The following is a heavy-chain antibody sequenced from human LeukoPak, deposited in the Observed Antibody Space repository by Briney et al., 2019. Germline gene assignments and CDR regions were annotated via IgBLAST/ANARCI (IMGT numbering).Heavy chain of an antibody. V-gene: IGHV6-1*01. CDR2: TYYRSKWYN. CDR3: ARGSRNRFDP. Sequence: SQTLSLTCAISGDSVSSNSAAWNWIRQSPSRGLEWLGRTYYRSKWYNDYAVSVKSRITIKPDTSKNQFSLKLSSVTAADTAVYYCARGSRNRFDPWGQGTLVTVSS. J-gene: IGHJ5*02. CDR1: GDSVSSNSAA.